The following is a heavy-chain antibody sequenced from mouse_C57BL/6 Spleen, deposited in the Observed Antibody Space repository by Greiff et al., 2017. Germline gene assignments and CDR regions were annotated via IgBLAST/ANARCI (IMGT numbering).Heavy chain of an antibody. CDR1: GYTFTDYE. J-gene: IGHJ1*03. CDR2: IDPETGGT. CDR3: TRQGGTTTVVAFRYFDV. Sequence: VKLQQSGAELVRPGASVTLSCKASGYTFTDYEMHWVKQTPVHGLEWIGAIDPETGGTAYNQKFKGKAILTADTSSSTAYMELRSLTSEDSAVYYCTRQGGTTTVVAFRYFDVWGTGTTLTVSS. D-gene: IGHD1-1*01. V-gene: IGHV1-15*01.